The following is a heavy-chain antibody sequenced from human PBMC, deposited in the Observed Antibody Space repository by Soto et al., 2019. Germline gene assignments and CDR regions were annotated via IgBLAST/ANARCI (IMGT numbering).Heavy chain of an antibody. CDR1: GGSINCEGCS. Sequence: QLQLQESGSGLVKPSQTLSLTCTVSGGSINCEGCSWSWIRQPPGKGLEWVGYIYYTGSTYYNPSPESRVTLSIDRSKGQFSLKLSSVTAADTAVYFCARDTWVTSFDYWSQGTLVTVSS. CDR2: IYYTGST. J-gene: IGHJ4*02. D-gene: IGHD2-21*02. CDR3: ARDTWVTSFDY. V-gene: IGHV4-30-2*01.